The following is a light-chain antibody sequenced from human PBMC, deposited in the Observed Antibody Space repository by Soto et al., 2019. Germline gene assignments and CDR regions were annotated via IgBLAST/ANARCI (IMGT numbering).Light chain of an antibody. CDR3: QQYGSSPFT. CDR2: GAS. CDR1: QSVSSSY. V-gene: IGKV3-20*01. J-gene: IGKJ3*01. Sequence: EIVLTQSPGTLSLSPGERATLSCRASQSVSSSYLAWYQQKPGQAPRLLIYGASSRATGIPDRFSGSESGTDFTPTISRLEPEDFAVYYCQQYGSSPFTFGPGTKVD.